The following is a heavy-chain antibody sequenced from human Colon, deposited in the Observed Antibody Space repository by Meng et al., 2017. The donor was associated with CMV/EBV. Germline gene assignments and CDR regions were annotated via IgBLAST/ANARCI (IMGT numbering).Heavy chain of an antibody. V-gene: IGHV3-48*04. CDR2: ISSSTTTI. Sequence: GGSLRLSCAASGFTFRSYSMNWVRQAPGKGLEWVSYISSSTTTIYYADSVKGRFTISRDNAKNSLNLQMNSLRAEDTAVYYCARDGRSIAARPGEPDYWGQGTLVTVSS. J-gene: IGHJ4*02. CDR3: ARDGRSIAARPGEPDY. CDR1: GFTFRSYS. D-gene: IGHD6-6*01.